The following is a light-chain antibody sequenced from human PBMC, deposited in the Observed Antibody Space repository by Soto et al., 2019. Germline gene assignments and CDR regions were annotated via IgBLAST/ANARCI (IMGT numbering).Light chain of an antibody. CDR1: SGDVGAYNC. CDR2: EVS. CDR3: SSYTSSITRA. J-gene: IGLJ3*02. V-gene: IGLV2-14*01. Sequence: QSVLTQPASVSGSPGQSITISCTGTSGDVGAYNCVSWYQQHPGKAPKLIIYEVSNRPSGVSDRFSGSKSGYTASLTISGLQAEDEADYYCSSYTSSITRAFGGGTKVTVL.